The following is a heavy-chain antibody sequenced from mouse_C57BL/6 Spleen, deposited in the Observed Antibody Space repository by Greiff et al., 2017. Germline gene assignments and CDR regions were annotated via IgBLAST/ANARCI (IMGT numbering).Heavy chain of an antibody. CDR3: TTQTGARFAY. CDR1: GYTFTDYE. J-gene: IGHJ3*01. V-gene: IGHV1-15*01. CDR2: IDPETGGT. Sequence: LQESGAELVRPGASVTLSCKASGYTFTDYEMHWVKQTPVHGLEWIGAIDPETGGTAYNQKFKGKAILTADKSSSTAYMELRSLTSEDSAVYYCTTQTGARFAYWGQGTLVTVSA.